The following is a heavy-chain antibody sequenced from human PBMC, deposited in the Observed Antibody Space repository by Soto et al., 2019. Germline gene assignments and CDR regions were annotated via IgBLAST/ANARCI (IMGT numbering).Heavy chain of an antibody. CDR1: GFTVGNNY. CDR3: AKDERGSWSHYNSFGY. V-gene: IGHV3-53*01. J-gene: IGHJ4*02. CDR2: IYSTGTT. Sequence: EVQLVKSGGGLIQPGGSLKLSCAASGFTVGNNYMSWVRQAPGKGLEWVSLIYSTGTTKYADSVKGRFTVSRDNAKNTLYLQMNSLRAEVTAVYYCAKDERGSWSHYNSFGYWGQGTLVPVSP. D-gene: IGHD3-10*01.